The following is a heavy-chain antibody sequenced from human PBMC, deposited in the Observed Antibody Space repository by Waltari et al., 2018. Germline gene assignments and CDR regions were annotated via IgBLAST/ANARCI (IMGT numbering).Heavy chain of an antibody. CDR1: GFSLRNYG. D-gene: IGHD3-10*01. CDR3: AKDAFGNTYLDY. J-gene: IGHJ4*02. CDR2: TWSDGSVE. Sequence: VQLVESGGGVVQPGESLRLSCVASGFSLRNYGMHWVRQTPGRGLEWVALTWSDGSVEYYADSVRGRFTVSRDNSKNILYLDMDSLRVDDTATYYCAKDAFGNTYLDYWGQGTLVTVSS. V-gene: IGHV3-30*02.